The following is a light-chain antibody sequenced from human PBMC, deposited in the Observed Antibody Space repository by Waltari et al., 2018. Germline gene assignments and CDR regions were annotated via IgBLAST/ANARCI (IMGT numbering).Light chain of an antibody. J-gene: IGLJ2*01. Sequence: QSALTQPPSASGSPGQSITISCTGTSSDVGASNFVSWYQQYPGRAPKVLIYEVTQWPSGVPDRFSGSKSGNTASLTVSGLQAEDEADYYCSSYGGTNNFVLFGGGTKLTVL. CDR2: EVT. V-gene: IGLV2-8*01. CDR3: SSYGGTNNFVL. CDR1: SSDVGASNF.